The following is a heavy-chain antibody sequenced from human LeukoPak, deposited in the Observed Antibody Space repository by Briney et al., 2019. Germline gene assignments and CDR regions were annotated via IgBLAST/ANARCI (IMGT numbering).Heavy chain of an antibody. CDR1: GFTSGDYA. J-gene: IGHJ6*02. Sequence: PGGSLRLSCTASGFTSGDYALTWVRQAPGKGLECVGFIRGKGYGGTAEYAASVKGRFIISRDDSRSIAYLQMSSLKTEDTAVYYCARENGILRYFDLLSRTYYNYGMDVWGQGTTVTVSS. V-gene: IGHV3-49*04. CDR2: IRGKGYGGTA. CDR3: ARENGILRYFDLLSRTYYNYGMDV. D-gene: IGHD3-9*01.